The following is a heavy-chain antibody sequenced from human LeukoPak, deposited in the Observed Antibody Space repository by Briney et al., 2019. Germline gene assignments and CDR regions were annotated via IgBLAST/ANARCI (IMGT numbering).Heavy chain of an antibody. CDR1: GFTFSSYS. CDR2: ISSSSNYI. Sequence: PGGPLRLSCAASGFTFSSYSMNWVRQAPEKGLEWVSSISSSSNYIYYADSVKGRSTISRDNAKNSLYLQMNSLRAEDTAVYYCARDRGDAFDMWGQGTMVTVSS. CDR3: ARDRGDAFDM. D-gene: IGHD3-10*01. J-gene: IGHJ3*02. V-gene: IGHV3-21*01.